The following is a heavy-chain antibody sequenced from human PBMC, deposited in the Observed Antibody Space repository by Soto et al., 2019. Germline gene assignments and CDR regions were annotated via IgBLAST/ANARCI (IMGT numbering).Heavy chain of an antibody. Sequence: PGGSLRLSCAASGFTFSNSAMSWVRQAPGKGLEWVSSITSGGGTTYYAESLKGRLIISRDNFKNTLSLQMSSLRVEDTAVYFCAKQTCAGASCQGHPITHYFFDSWGQGTLVTVSS. CDR2: ITSGGGTT. CDR3: AKQTCAGASCQGHPITHYFFDS. J-gene: IGHJ4*02. V-gene: IGHV3-23*01. CDR1: GFTFSNSA. D-gene: IGHD2-21*01.